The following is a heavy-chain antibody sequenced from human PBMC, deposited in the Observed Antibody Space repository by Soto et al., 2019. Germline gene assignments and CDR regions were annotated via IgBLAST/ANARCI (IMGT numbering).Heavy chain of an antibody. D-gene: IGHD3-3*01. V-gene: IGHV3-30*03. J-gene: IGHJ4*02. Sequence: QVQLVKSWGGVVQPGRSLRLSCSASGFAFSSYNMHWVRQAPGKGPEWLAILSTDGRTSYYADSLRGRFTISRDNSRNTLFLQMNILRADDTAVYYCARDFEWNFDYWGQGTLVTVSP. CDR3: ARDFEWNFDY. CDR2: LSTDGRTS. CDR1: GFAFSSYN.